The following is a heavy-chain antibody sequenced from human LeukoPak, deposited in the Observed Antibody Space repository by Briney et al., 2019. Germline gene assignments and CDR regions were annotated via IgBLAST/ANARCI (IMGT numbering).Heavy chain of an antibody. D-gene: IGHD3-10*01. CDR1: GYTFTSYG. V-gene: IGHV1-18*04. J-gene: IGHJ6*04. CDR3: ARDGIFLWFAEDYYGMDV. Sequence: ASVKISCKASGYTFTSYGISWVRQAPGQGLEWMGWISAYNGNTNYAQKLQGRVTMTTDTSTSTAYMELRSLRSDDTAVYYCARDGIFLWFAEDYYGMDVWGKGTTVTVSS. CDR2: ISAYNGNT.